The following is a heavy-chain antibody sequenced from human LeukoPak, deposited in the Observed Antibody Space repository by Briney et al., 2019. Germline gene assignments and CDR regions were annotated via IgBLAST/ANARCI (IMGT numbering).Heavy chain of an antibody. D-gene: IGHD4-17*01. V-gene: IGHV1-18*01. Sequence: ASVKVSCKASGHTVRTYGVIWVRLAPGQGLEYMGWIRPDNGNTNYAQRFHGSLTMTTDASTTTAYMELRNLGSDDTAVYYCARLRGLTWWDLVDSWGQGTLVTVSS. CDR3: ARLRGLTWWDLVDS. CDR2: IRPDNGNT. J-gene: IGHJ5*01. CDR1: GHTVRTYG.